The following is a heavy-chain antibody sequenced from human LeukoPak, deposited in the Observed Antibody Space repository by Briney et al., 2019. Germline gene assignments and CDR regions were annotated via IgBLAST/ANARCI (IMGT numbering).Heavy chain of an antibody. J-gene: IGHJ4*02. CDR1: GDTFSSYA. D-gene: IGHD4-23*01. CDR2: IIPILGIA. CDR3: ASGKSSPDY. V-gene: IGHV1-69*04. Sequence: SVKISCKASGDTFSSYAISWVRQAPGQGLEWMGRIIPILGIANYAQKFQGRVTITADKSTSTAYMELSSLRSEDTAVYYCASGKSSPDYWGQGTLVTVSS.